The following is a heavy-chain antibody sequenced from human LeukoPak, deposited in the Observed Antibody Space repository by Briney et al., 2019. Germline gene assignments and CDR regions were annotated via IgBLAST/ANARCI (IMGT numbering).Heavy chain of an antibody. V-gene: IGHV3-21*01. Sequence: GGSLRLSCAASGFTFSSYSMSWVRQAPGKGLEWVPSISSSSSYIYYADSVKGRFTISRDNAKNSLYLQMNSLRAEDTAVYYCARDRHILTGYYTLPFDYWGQGTLVTVSS. CDR2: ISSSSSYI. CDR1: GFTFSSYS. CDR3: ARDRHILTGYYTLPFDY. J-gene: IGHJ4*02. D-gene: IGHD3-9*01.